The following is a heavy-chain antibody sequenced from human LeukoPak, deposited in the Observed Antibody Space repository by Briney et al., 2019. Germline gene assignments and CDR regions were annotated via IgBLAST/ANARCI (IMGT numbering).Heavy chain of an antibody. CDR1: GFTFSDYY. CDR3: ARTNGDAFDI. D-gene: IGHD2-8*01. V-gene: IGHV1-46*01. Sequence: ASVKVSCKASGFTFSDYYMHWVRQAPGQGLEWMGIINPSGGSTSYAQKFQGRVTMTRDMSTSTVYMELSSLRSEDTAVYYCARTNGDAFDIWGQGTMVTVSS. CDR2: INPSGGST. J-gene: IGHJ3*02.